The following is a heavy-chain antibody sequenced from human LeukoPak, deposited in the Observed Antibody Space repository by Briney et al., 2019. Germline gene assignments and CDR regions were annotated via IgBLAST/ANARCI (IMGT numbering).Heavy chain of an antibody. CDR3: ARDYGMGAISYYYYGMDV. CDR2: ISSSSSYI. D-gene: IGHD1-26*01. Sequence: GRSLRLSCAASGFTFSSYSMNWVRQAPGKGLEWVSSISSSSSYIYYADSVKGQFTISRDNAKNSLYLQMNSLRAEDTAVYYCARDYGMGAISYYYYGMDVWGQGTTVTVSS. V-gene: IGHV3-21*01. J-gene: IGHJ6*02. CDR1: GFTFSSYS.